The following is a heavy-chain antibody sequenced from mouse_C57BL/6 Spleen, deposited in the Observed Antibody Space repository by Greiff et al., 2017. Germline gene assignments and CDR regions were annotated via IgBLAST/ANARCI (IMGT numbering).Heavy chain of an antibody. CDR3: ARDDYSYYYAMDY. Sequence: EVHLVESGGDLVKPGGSLKLSCAASGFTFSSYGMSWVRQTPDKRLEWVATISSGGSYTYYPDSVKGRFTISRDNAKNTLYLQMLSLKSEDTAMYYWARDDYSYYYAMDYWGQGTSFTVSS. J-gene: IGHJ4*01. CDR1: GFTFSSYG. D-gene: IGHD2-4*01. V-gene: IGHV5-6*01. CDR2: ISSGGSYT.